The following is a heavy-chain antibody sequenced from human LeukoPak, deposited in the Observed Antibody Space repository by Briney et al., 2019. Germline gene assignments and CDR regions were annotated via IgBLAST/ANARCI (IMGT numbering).Heavy chain of an antibody. J-gene: IGHJ4*02. CDR1: GFTFSTYA. Sequence: GGSLRLSCAASGFTFSTYAVSWVRQAPGKGLEWVSGSGDYTFYANSVKGRFTIARDNSKNTLYLQMNSLRGEDTAVYYCARGRNSKSYPELEYWGQGTLVTVSS. D-gene: IGHD3-16*02. CDR2: GSGDYT. CDR3: ARGRNSKSYPELEY. V-gene: IGHV3-23*01.